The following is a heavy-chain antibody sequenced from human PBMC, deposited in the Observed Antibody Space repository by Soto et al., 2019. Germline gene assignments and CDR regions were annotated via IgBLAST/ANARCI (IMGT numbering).Heavy chain of an antibody. CDR3: ARDLSSSWYGYFGY. CDR1: GGTFSSYA. D-gene: IGHD6-13*01. V-gene: IGHV1-18*01. CDR2: IIANNGTT. Sequence: GASVKVSCKASGGTFSSYAISWVRQAPGQGLEWMGWIIANNGTTNYAQKLQGRVTMTTDTSTSTAYMELGSLRSDDTAVYYCARDLSSSWYGYFGYWGQGTLVTVSS. J-gene: IGHJ4*02.